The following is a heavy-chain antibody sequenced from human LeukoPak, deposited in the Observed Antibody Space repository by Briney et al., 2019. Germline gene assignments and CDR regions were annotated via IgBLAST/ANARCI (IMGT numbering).Heavy chain of an antibody. J-gene: IGHJ6*03. V-gene: IGHV1-69*06. CDR3: ARAPQDYDILTGYYLDYYYYYMDV. CDR1: GGTFSSYA. D-gene: IGHD3-9*01. Sequence: ASVKVSCKASGGTFSSYAISWVRQAPGQGLEWMGGIIPIFGTANYAQKFQGRVTITADKSTSTAYMELSSLRSEDTAVYYCARAPQDYDILTGYYLDYYYYYMDVWGKGTTVTVSS. CDR2: IIPIFGTA.